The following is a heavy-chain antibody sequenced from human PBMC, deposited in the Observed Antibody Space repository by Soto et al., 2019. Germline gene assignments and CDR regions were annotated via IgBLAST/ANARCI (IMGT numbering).Heavy chain of an antibody. D-gene: IGHD2-2*01. V-gene: IGHV1-69*01. CDR2: IIPIFGTA. CDR3: ARVQSPIVVVPAAERGWFDP. CDR1: GGTFSSYA. J-gene: IGHJ5*02. Sequence: QVQLVQSGAEVQKPGSSVKVSCKASGGTFSSYAISWVRQAPGQGLEWMGGIIPIFGTANYAQKFQGRVTITADESTSTAYMELSSLRSEDTAVYYCARVQSPIVVVPAAERGWFDPWGQGTLVTVSS.